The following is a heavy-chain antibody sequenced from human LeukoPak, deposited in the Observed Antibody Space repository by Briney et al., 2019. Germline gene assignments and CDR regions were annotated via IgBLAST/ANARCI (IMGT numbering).Heavy chain of an antibody. Sequence: PGGSLRLSCAASGFTFSNYWLNWVRQAPGKGLEWLANIKQDGSQSHYVDSVKGRFTISRDNAKNSLYLQMNTLRAEDTAVYYCARDYSASGSFDYWGQGTLVTVSS. D-gene: IGHD3-10*01. CDR1: GFTFSNYW. CDR2: IKQDGSQS. V-gene: IGHV3-7*01. J-gene: IGHJ4*02. CDR3: ARDYSASGSFDY.